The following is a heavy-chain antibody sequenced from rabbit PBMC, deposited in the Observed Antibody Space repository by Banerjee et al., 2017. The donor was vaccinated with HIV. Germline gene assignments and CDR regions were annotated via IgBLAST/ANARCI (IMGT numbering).Heavy chain of an antibody. CDR2: IYTGSDHT. CDR3: ASGDVTIVLNGPGL. V-gene: IGHV1S40*01. D-gene: IGHD4-1*01. J-gene: IGHJ4*01. Sequence: QSLEESGGDLVKPGASLTLTCTASAFSFSNSYWMCWVRQAPGKGLEWIGCIYTGSDHTYYANWAKGRFTISKTSSTTVTLQMTSLTAADTATYFCASGDVTIVLNGPGLWGPGTLVTVS. CDR1: AFSFSNSYW.